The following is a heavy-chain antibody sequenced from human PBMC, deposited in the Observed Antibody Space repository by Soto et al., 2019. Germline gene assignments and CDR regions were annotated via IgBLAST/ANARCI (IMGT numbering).Heavy chain of an antibody. CDR1: GGSISSYY. V-gene: IGHV4-59*01. CDR2: IYYSGST. J-gene: IGHJ3*02. D-gene: IGHD1-1*01. CDR3: ARVYGNDGAFDI. Sequence: SETLSLTCTVSGGSISSYYWSWIRQPPGKGLEWIGYIYYSGSTNYNPSLKSRVTISVDTSKNQFSLKLSSVTAADTAVYYCARVYGNDGAFDIWGQGTMVTVSS.